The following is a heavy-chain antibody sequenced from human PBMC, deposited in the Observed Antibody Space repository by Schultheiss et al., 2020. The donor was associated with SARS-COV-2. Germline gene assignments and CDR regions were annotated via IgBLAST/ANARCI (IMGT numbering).Heavy chain of an antibody. Sequence: ASVKVSCKASGYTFTSYYMHWVRQAPGQGLEWMGWISAYNGNTNYAQKLQGRVTMTRNTSISTAYMELSSLRSEDTAVYYCARGDIVVVPAADSRYGMDVWGQGTTVTVSS. CDR2: ISAYNGNT. D-gene: IGHD2-2*01. CDR1: GYTFTSYY. CDR3: ARGDIVVVPAADSRYGMDV. V-gene: IGHV1-8*02. J-gene: IGHJ6*02.